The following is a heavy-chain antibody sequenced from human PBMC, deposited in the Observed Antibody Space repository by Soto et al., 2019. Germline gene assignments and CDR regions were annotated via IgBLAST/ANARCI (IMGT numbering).Heavy chain of an antibody. Sequence: ASVKVSCKASGYTFTGYYMHWVRQAPGQGLEWMGWINPNSGGTNYAQKFQGWVTMTRDTSISTAYMELSRLRSDDTAVYYCGRGFPIVVVPAATNNWFDPWGQGTLVTVSS. CDR1: GYTFTGYY. V-gene: IGHV1-2*04. D-gene: IGHD2-2*01. J-gene: IGHJ5*02. CDR3: GRGFPIVVVPAATNNWFDP. CDR2: INPNSGGT.